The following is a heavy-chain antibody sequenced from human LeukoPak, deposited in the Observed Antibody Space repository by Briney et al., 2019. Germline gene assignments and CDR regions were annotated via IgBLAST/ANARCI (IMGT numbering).Heavy chain of an antibody. D-gene: IGHD3-3*01. CDR3: ARGPRFWSGYRSGGNWFDP. Sequence: PGRSLRLSCAASGFTFSSYAMHWVRQAPGKGLEWVAVISYDGSNKYYADSVKGRFTISRDNSKNTLYLQMNSLRAEDTAVYYCARGPRFWSGYRSGGNWFDPWGQGTLVTVSS. CDR2: ISYDGSNK. V-gene: IGHV3-30*04. CDR1: GFTFSSYA. J-gene: IGHJ5*02.